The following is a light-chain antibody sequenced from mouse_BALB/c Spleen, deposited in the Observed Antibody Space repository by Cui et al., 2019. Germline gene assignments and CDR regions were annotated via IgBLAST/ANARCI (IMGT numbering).Light chain of an antibody. CDR1: GNINNY. CDR3: QHFWSTPWT. V-gene: IGKV12-41*01. J-gene: IGKJ1*01. CDR2: NAK. Sequence: DIQMTQSPASLSASVGETVTITCRASGNINNYLAWYQQKQGKSPQLLVYNAKTLADGVPSRFSGSGSGTQYSLKINSLQPEDFGSYYCQHFWSTPWTFGGGTKLEIK.